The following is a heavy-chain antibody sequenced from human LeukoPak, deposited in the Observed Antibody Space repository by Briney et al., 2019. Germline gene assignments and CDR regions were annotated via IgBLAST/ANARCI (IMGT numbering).Heavy chain of an antibody. CDR2: IIPIFGTA. J-gene: IGHJ6*04. CDR1: GGTFSSYA. D-gene: IGHD2-15*01. V-gene: IGHV1-69*13. Sequence: ASVKVSCKASGGTFSSYAISWVRQAPGQGLEWMGGIIPIFGTANYAQRFQGRVTITADESTGTAYMELSSLRSEDTAVYYCARANCSGGSCYSEYYYGMDVWGKGTTVTVSS. CDR3: ARANCSGGSCYSEYYYGMDV.